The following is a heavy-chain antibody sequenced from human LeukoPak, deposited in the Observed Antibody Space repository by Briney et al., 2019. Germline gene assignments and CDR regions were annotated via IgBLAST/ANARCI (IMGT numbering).Heavy chain of an antibody. Sequence: SESLSLTCAVSGGSISSSNWWTWVRQPPGKGLEWIGEIFHSGSTNYNPSLKSRVTISVDKSKNQFSLKLVSVTAADTAVYYCERDRGGYLSYWGQGTLVTVSS. V-gene: IGHV4-4*02. CDR1: GGSISSSNW. J-gene: IGHJ4*02. CDR2: IFHSGST. CDR3: ERDRGGYLSY. D-gene: IGHD2-15*01.